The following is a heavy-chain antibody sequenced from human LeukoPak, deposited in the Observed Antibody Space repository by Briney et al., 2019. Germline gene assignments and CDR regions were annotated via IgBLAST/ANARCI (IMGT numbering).Heavy chain of an antibody. V-gene: IGHV4-34*01. D-gene: IGHD6-13*01. CDR3: ARGVAAAGSWFDP. CDR2: INHSGST. CDR1: GGSFSGYY. Sequence: PSETLSLTCAVYGGSFSGYYWSWIRQPPGKGLEWIGEINHSGSTNYNPSLKGRVTISVDTSKNQFSLKLSSVTAADTAVYYCARGVAAAGSWFDPWGQGTLVTVSS. J-gene: IGHJ5*02.